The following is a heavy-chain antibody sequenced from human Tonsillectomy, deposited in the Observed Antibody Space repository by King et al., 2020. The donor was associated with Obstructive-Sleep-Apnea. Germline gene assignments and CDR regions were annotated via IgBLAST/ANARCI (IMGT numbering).Heavy chain of an antibody. D-gene: IGHD6-19*01. Sequence: DVQLVESGGGLVQPGESLRLSCAASGFTLSSYPMNWVRQAPGKGLEWGSYISSSSDTIYYADSVKGRFTSSRDNAKNSLYLQMNSLRAEDTAVYYCAKDDSSGWYSDYWGQGTLVTVSS. CDR3: AKDDSSGWYSDY. J-gene: IGHJ4*01. CDR2: ISSSSDTI. V-gene: IGHV3-48*04. CDR1: GFTLSSYP.